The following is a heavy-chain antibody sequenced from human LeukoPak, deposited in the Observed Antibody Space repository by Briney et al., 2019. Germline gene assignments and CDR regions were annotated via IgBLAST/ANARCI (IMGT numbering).Heavy chain of an antibody. J-gene: IGHJ4*02. CDR1: GXTVSSNY. Sequence: PGGSLSLSCSASGXTVSSNYMSWVRQAPGKGLEWVSIIYSGGSTYYAGSVKGRFAISRDNSKNTLYLQMNILRAEDTAVYYCARGENWQQLVHFWGQGTLVTVSS. CDR2: IYSGGST. CDR3: ARGENWQQLVHF. D-gene: IGHD6-13*01. V-gene: IGHV3-53*01.